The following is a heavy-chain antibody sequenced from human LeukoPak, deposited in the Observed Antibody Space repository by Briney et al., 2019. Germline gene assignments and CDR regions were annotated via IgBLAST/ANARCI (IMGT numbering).Heavy chain of an antibody. V-gene: IGHV3-7*01. D-gene: IGHD2/OR15-2a*01. J-gene: IGHJ4*02. CDR2: IKQDGSEK. Sequence: GGSLRLSCGASGFAFGSYWMSWVRQAPGKGLEWVAKIKQDGSEKYYVESVKGRFTLSRDNAKNSLYLQMNSLRAEDTAVYYCARGPTRANSSDYWGQGTLVTVSS. CDR3: ARGPTRANSSDY. CDR1: GFAFGSYW.